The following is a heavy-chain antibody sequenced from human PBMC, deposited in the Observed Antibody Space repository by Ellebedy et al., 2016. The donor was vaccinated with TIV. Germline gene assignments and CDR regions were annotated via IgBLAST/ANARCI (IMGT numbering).Heavy chain of an antibody. CDR3: ARPLPYYYDRTGYTMDV. V-gene: IGHV3-30*04. CDR2: ISDDGGRT. Sequence: GGSLRLSXAASGFTFSRNSMHWVRQAPGKGLEWVAVISDDGGRTFYADSVAGRFTISRGNSKNTLYLQMNSLRAEDTAVYYCARPLPYYYDRTGYTMDVWGQGTTVTVSS. CDR1: GFTFSRNS. J-gene: IGHJ6*02. D-gene: IGHD3-22*01.